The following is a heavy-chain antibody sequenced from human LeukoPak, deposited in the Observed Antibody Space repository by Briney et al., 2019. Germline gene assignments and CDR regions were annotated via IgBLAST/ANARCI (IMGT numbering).Heavy chain of an antibody. CDR1: GVSFGDSA. CDR2: IRSKAYGGTT. V-gene: IGHV3-49*03. CDR3: TRPYYGSGSYYDYFDY. D-gene: IGHD3-10*01. J-gene: IGHJ4*02. Sequence: PGGSLRLSCTASGVSFGDSAMSWFRQAPGKGLEWVGFIRSKAYGGTTGYAASVKGRFTISRDDSKSIAYLQMNSLKTEDTAVYYCTRPYYGSGSYYDYFDYWGQGTLVTVSS.